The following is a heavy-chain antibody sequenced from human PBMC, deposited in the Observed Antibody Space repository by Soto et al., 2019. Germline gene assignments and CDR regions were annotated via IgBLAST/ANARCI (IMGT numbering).Heavy chain of an antibody. CDR2: IWYDGSNK. CDR1: GFAFSTYG. J-gene: IGHJ4*02. Sequence: QVQLVESGGGVVQPGRSLRLSCAASGFAFSTYGMHWVRQTPGKGLEWVALIWYDGSNKYYADSVKGRFAISRDNSKNSLYLQMHSLRAEDTAVYFCARSPPGVAGRYYFDFWGRGTLVTVSS. V-gene: IGHV3-33*01. D-gene: IGHD6-6*01. CDR3: ARSPPGVAGRYYFDF.